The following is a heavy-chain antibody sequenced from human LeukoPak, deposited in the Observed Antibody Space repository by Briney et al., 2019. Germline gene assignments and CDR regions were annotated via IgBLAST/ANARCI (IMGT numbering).Heavy chain of an antibody. J-gene: IGHJ6*02. CDR2: IKSKTDGGTT. Sequence: GGSLRLSCAAPGFTFSNAWMSWVRQAPGRGLEWVGRIKSKTDGGTTDYAAPVKGRFTISRDDSKNTLYLQMNSLKTEDTAVYYCTTASRGSLFYYYYGMDVWGQGTTVTVSS. D-gene: IGHD5-12*01. CDR1: GFTFSNAW. CDR3: TTASRGSLFYYYYGMDV. V-gene: IGHV3-15*01.